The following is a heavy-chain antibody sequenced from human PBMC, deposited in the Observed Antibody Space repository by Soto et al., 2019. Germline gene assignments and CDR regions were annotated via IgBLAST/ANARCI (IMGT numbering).Heavy chain of an antibody. CDR1: GASISDYY. V-gene: IGHV4-4*08. D-gene: IGHD2-8*01. CDR2: IYYGGST. CDR3: ARDIMPRTNDWYFDL. J-gene: IGHJ2*01. Sequence: ETLSLTCIVSGASISDYYWSWNRRPPGKGLEWSGYIYYGGSTNYNPALNRRVAISVNTSNNQFSLSVTSVTAADTAVYYCARDIMPRTNDWYFDLWGRGTLVTLSS.